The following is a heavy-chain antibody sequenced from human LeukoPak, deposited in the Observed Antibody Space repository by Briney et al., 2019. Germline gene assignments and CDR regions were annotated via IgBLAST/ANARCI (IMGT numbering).Heavy chain of an antibody. D-gene: IGHD6-13*01. CDR1: GDSISRYY. CDR2: IYTSGST. CDR3: ARDRYSSPTD. Sequence: SETLSLTCTVSGDSISRYYWSWIRQPAGKGLEWIGRIYTSGSTNYNPSLKSRVTMSVDTSKNQFSLKLTSVTAADTAVYYCARDRYSSPTDWGQGTLVTVSS. J-gene: IGHJ4*02. V-gene: IGHV4-4*07.